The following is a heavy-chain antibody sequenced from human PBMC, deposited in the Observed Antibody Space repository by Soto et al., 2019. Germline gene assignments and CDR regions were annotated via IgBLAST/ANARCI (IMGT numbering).Heavy chain of an antibody. J-gene: IGHJ4*02. CDR1: GFTFSNYA. Sequence: EVQLLESGGGLVQPGGSLRLSCAASGFTFSNYAMNWVRQAPGKGLEWVSVISGSGGSTYYADSVKGRFTISRDNSKNTLYLQMNSLRADDTAVYYCAKDPRWLRYFDYWGQGTLVTVYS. D-gene: IGHD5-12*01. CDR3: AKDPRWLRYFDY. CDR2: ISGSGGST. V-gene: IGHV3-23*01.